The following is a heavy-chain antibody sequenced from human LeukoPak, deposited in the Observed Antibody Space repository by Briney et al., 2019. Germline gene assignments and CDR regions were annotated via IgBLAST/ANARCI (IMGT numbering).Heavy chain of an antibody. J-gene: IGHJ6*03. Sequence: GESLKISCKGSGYSFTSYCIGWVRQMPGKGLEWMGIIYPGDSDTRYSPSFQGQVTISADKSISTAYLQWSSLKASDTAMYCCARFYSSSWKPPYYYYYYYMDVWGKGTTVTVSS. CDR1: GYSFTSYC. CDR3: ARFYSSSWKPPYYYYYYYMDV. D-gene: IGHD6-13*01. V-gene: IGHV5-51*01. CDR2: IYPGDSDT.